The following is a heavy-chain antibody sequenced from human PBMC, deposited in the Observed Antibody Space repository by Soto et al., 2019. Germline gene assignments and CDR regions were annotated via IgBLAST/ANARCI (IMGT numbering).Heavy chain of an antibody. CDR1: GGTFSSYT. Sequence: QVQLVQSGAEVKKPGSSVKVSCKASGGTFSSYTISWVRQAPGQGPEWMGRIIASLGIANYAQKLQGRVTITADKSTSTAYMELSSRRSEGTAVYYCARISDCSGGSCLSGWFDPWGQGTLVTVSS. D-gene: IGHD2-15*01. J-gene: IGHJ5*02. CDR3: ARISDCSGGSCLSGWFDP. CDR2: IIASLGIA. V-gene: IGHV1-69*02.